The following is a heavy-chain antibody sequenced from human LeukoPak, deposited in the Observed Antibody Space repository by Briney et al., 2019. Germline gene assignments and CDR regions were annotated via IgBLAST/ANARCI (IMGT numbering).Heavy chain of an antibody. CDR1: GFTFSSHA. CDR3: AGDFGWFGELYFDY. D-gene: IGHD3-10*01. J-gene: IGHJ4*02. CDR2: ISDSGVNT. V-gene: IGHV3-23*01. Sequence: GGSLRLSCAASGFTFSSHAMSWVRHVPGKGLEWVSAISDSGVNTYYTDSVRGRFTISRDNSKNTLYLQMNSLRAEDTAVCYCAGDFGWFGELYFDYWGQGTLVTVSS.